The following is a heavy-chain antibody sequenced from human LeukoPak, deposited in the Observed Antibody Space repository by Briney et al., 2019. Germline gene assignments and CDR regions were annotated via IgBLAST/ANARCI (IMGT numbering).Heavy chain of an antibody. CDR1: EFSVGSNY. CDR2: ISYDGSNK. CDR3: AKSMIYSSGPGDY. D-gene: IGHD6-19*01. V-gene: IGHV3-30*18. Sequence: PGGSLRLSCAASEFSVGSNYMTWVRQAPGKGLEWVAVISYDGSNKYYADSVKGRFTISRDNSKNTLYLQMNSLRAEDTAVYYCAKSMIYSSGPGDYWGQGTLVTVSS. J-gene: IGHJ4*02.